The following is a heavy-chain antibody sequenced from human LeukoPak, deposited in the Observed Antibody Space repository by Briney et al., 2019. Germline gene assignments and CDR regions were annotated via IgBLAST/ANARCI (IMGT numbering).Heavy chain of an antibody. CDR1: GYTFTSYY. J-gene: IGHJ4*02. V-gene: IGHV1-2*06. D-gene: IGHD3-22*01. CDR3: ARVDYDSCFDY. Sequence: ASVKVSCKASGYTFTSYYMNWVRQAPGQGLEWMGRINPNSGGTNYAQKFQGRVTMTRDTSISTAYMELSRLRSDDTAVYYCARVDYDSCFDYWGQGTLVTVSS. CDR2: INPNSGGT.